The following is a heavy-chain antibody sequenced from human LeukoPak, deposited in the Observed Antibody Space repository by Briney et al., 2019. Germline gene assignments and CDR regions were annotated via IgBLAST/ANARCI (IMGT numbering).Heavy chain of an antibody. CDR3: ARGARGNYYFDY. CDR1: GFTVSSNY. D-gene: IGHD1-26*01. CDR2: IYSDGST. V-gene: IGHV3-53*01. Sequence: GGSLRLSCAASGFTVSSNYMSWVRQAPGKGPEWVSVIYSDGSTYYADSVKGRFTVSRDNSKNTLCLQINSLRAEDTSVYYCARGARGNYYFDYWGQGTLVTVSS. J-gene: IGHJ4*02.